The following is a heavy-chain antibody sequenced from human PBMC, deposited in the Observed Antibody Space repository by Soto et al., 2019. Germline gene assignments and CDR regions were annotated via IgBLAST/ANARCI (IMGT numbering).Heavy chain of an antibody. V-gene: IGHV1-18*01. CDR3: ARGPNYDILTGNYVGIDG. CDR2: ISAYNGNT. D-gene: IGHD3-9*01. CDR1: GYTFSSYG. Sequence: QVQLVQSGAEVKKPGASVKVSCKASGYTFSSYGISWVRQAPGQGLEWMGWISAYNGNTNYAQKLKGRVTMTTDTSTSTAYMELRSLSSDDTAVYYCARGPNYDILTGNYVGIDGWGQGTTVTVSS. J-gene: IGHJ6*02.